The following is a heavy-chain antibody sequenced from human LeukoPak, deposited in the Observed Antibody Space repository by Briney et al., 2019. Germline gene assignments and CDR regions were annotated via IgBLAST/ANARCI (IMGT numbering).Heavy chain of an antibody. D-gene: IGHD6-19*01. J-gene: IGHJ4*02. CDR1: GGSFSGYY. Sequence: KSSETLSLTCAVYGGSFSGYYWSWIRQPPGKGLEWIGEINHSGSTNYNPSLKSRVTISVDTSKNQFSLKLSSVTAADTAVYYCALAVAGTVPFDYRGQGTLVTVSS. CDR2: INHSGST. CDR3: ALAVAGTVPFDY. V-gene: IGHV4-34*01.